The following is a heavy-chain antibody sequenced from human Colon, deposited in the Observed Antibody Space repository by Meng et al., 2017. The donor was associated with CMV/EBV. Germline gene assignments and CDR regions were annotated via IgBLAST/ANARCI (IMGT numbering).Heavy chain of an antibody. Sequence: GESLKISCAASGFTFSSYWMHWVRQAPGKGLVWVSRINSDGSSTSYADSVKGRFTISRDNARNSLHLQMNSLRAEDTAVYYCARGSRDFWSGSYTGRIWFDPWGQGTLVTVSS. CDR3: ARGSRDFWSGSYTGRIWFDP. J-gene: IGHJ5*02. D-gene: IGHD3-3*01. CDR2: INSDGSST. CDR1: GFTFSSYW. V-gene: IGHV3-74*01.